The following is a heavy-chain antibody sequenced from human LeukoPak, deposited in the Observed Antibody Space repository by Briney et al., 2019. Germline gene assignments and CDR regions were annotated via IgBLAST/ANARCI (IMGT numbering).Heavy chain of an antibody. V-gene: IGHV4-39*01. D-gene: IGHD5-24*01. CDR3: ARSRDGYISTFDY. J-gene: IGHJ4*02. CDR2: IYYRGNT. Sequence: SETLSLTCTVSGGSISSSSFYWRWIRQPPGKGLEWIGSIYYRGNTYYNPSLKSRVTISVDASKNQCSLKLSSVTAADTAVYYCARSRDGYISTFDYWGQGTLVTVSS. CDR1: GGSISSSSFY.